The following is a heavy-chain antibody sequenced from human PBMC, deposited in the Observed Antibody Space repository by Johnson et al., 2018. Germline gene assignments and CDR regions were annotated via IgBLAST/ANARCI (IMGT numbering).Heavy chain of an antibody. D-gene: IGHD3-22*01. Sequence: VQLVESGGGVVQAGRSLRLSCAASGFTFADYAMHWVRQAPGKGLEWVSGISWSNGTMGYAASVKGRFTISRDHAKNSLYLQMKSLRAEDTALYYCAKDISYDSSGNYRMDVWGQGATVTVSS. CDR1: GFTFADYA. CDR3: AKDISYDSSGNYRMDV. CDR2: ISWSNGTM. J-gene: IGHJ6*02. V-gene: IGHV3-9*01.